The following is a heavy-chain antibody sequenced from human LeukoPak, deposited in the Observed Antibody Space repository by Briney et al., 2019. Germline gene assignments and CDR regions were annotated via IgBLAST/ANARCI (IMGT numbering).Heavy chain of an antibody. CDR1: GYTFTGYY. D-gene: IGHD6-13*01. V-gene: IGHV1-2*06. J-gene: IGHJ4*02. CDR2: INPNSGGT. Sequence: ASVKVSCKASGYTFTGYYLYWVRQAPGQGLEWMGRINPNSGGTNYAQRFQGRVTMTRDTSISTAYMELSSLRSDDTAVFYCARRIAAAGHFDYWGQGTLVTVSS. CDR3: ARRIAAAGHFDY.